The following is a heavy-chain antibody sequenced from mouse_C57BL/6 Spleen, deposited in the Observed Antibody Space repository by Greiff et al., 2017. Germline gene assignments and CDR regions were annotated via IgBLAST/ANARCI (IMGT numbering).Heavy chain of an antibody. Sequence: LQQSGAELVRPGSSVKLSCKDSYFAFMASAMPWVKQRPGHGLAWIGSFTMYSDATEYSENFKGKATLTANTSSSTAYMELSSLTSEDSAVYYCARGGDGYYGGFAYRGQGTLVTVAA. CDR3: ARGGDGYYGGFAY. V-gene: IGHV1-49*01. CDR2: FTMYSDAT. J-gene: IGHJ3*01. CDR1: YFAFMASA. D-gene: IGHD2-3*01.